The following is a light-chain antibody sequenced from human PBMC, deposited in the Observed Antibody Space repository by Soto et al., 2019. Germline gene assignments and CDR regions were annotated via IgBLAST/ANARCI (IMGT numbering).Light chain of an antibody. CDR1: SSDIGAHNY. CDR3: SSYAGSNNLL. J-gene: IGLJ2*01. CDR2: EVA. V-gene: IGLV2-8*01. Sequence: QSALTQPPSASGSPGQSVTISCTGTSSDIGAHNYVSWYQQHPGKAPKLLIYEVAKRPSGVPDRFSGSKSGNTASLTVSGLQAEDEADYYCSSYAGSNNLLFGGGTKVTVL.